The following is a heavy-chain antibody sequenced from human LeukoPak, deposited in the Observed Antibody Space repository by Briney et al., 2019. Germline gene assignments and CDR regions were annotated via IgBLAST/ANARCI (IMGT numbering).Heavy chain of an antibody. CDR3: ARGTTIFGVVSYYFDY. CDR1: GYTLTELS. D-gene: IGHD3-3*01. V-gene: IGHV1-24*01. CDR2: FDPEDGET. J-gene: IGHJ4*02. Sequence: SVKVSCKVSGYTLTELSMHWVRQAPGKGLEWMGGFDPEDGETIYAQKFQGRVTITADKSTSTAYMELSSLRSEDTAVYYCARGTTIFGVVSYYFDYWGQGTLVTVSS.